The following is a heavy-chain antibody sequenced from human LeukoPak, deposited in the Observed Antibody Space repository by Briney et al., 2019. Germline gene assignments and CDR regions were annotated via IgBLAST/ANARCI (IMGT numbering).Heavy chain of an antibody. Sequence: PSETLSLTCTVSGGSISSYCWTWIRQPPGKGLEWIAYISDIGSINYNPSLKSRVTISLDTSKNQFSLKLSSVTAADTAVYYCAGHHPRNTVDFWGQGTLVTVSS. V-gene: IGHV4-59*08. CDR1: GGSISSYC. CDR3: AGHHPRNTVDF. J-gene: IGHJ4*02. CDR2: ISDIGSI. D-gene: IGHD2/OR15-2a*01.